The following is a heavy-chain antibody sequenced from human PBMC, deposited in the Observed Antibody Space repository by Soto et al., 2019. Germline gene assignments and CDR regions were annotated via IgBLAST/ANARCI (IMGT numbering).Heavy chain of an antibody. Sequence: QVQLQESGPGLVKPSETLSLTCSVPGGSIRSHNWSWIRQPPGKGLEWIGCLYYSAMTEYNHSLKSRVTISADTSNNQVSLKRSSVTAADTAVYYCARHLFDSWKGYPYYYYMDVWGKGTAVTVSS. J-gene: IGHJ6*03. D-gene: IGHD3-3*01. V-gene: IGHV4-59*08. CDR1: GGSIRSHN. CDR2: LYYSAMT. CDR3: ARHLFDSWKGYPYYYYMDV.